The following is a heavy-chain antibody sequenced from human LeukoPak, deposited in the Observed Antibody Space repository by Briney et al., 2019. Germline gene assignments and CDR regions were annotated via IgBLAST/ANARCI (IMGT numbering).Heavy chain of an antibody. CDR3: ARVGRGGITMVRGVIGHLDYFDY. V-gene: IGHV4-34*01. Sequence: SETLSLTCSVYGGSFSGYYWSWIRQPPGKGLEWIGEINHSGSTNYNPSLKSRVTISVNTSRNQFSLKLSSVTAADTAVYYCARVGRGGITMVRGVIGHLDYFDYWGRGTLVTVSS. CDR2: INHSGST. CDR1: GGSFSGYY. J-gene: IGHJ4*02. D-gene: IGHD3-10*01.